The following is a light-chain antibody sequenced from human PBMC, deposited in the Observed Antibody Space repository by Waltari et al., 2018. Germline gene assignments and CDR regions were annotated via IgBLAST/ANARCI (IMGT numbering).Light chain of an antibody. CDR1: NNDVVCCDY. CDR2: EVS. Sequence: QSVLTQPAPVSGPPGQSIRISSTWTNNDVVCCDYVFWFQQHPGKAPKLLIFEVSDRPSGVSSRFSGSKSGNTASLSINGLQPDDEAFYFCASYTDSQTLVFGGGTQLTV. J-gene: IGLJ2*01. V-gene: IGLV2-14*01. CDR3: ASYTDSQTLV.